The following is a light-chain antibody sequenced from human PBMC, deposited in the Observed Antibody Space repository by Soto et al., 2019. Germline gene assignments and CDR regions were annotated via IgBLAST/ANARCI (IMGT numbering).Light chain of an antibody. J-gene: IGKJ1*01. Sequence: DIQMTQSPSTLSASVGDGVTITCRASQSISSWLAWYQQKPGKAPKLLIYDASSLESGVPSRFSGSGSGTEFTLTISSLQPDDFATYYCQQYNSYSWFGQGTKVDIK. V-gene: IGKV1-5*01. CDR1: QSISSW. CDR2: DAS. CDR3: QQYNSYSW.